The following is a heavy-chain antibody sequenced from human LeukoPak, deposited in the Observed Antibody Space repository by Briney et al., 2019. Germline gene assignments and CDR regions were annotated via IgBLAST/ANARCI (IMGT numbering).Heavy chain of an antibody. Sequence: GGSLRLSCAASGFTFRRYWMSWVRQAPGKGLEWVANIKQDGSEKYHVDSVKGRFTISRDNAKNSLYLQMNSLRAEDTAVYYCARGGSTVTNYYYYMDVWGKGTTVTVSS. J-gene: IGHJ6*03. CDR3: ARGGSTVTNYYYYMDV. CDR2: IKQDGSEK. CDR1: GFTFRRYW. V-gene: IGHV3-7*04. D-gene: IGHD4-17*01.